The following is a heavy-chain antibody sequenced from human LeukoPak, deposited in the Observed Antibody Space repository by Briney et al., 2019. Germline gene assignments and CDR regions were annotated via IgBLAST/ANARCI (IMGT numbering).Heavy chain of an antibody. CDR3: ARGTAYSSSSELDFDY. D-gene: IGHD6-6*01. V-gene: IGHV1-8*03. Sequence: ASVKVSCKASGYTFTSYEITWVRQATGQGLEWMGWMNPNSGNTGYPQKFQGRLTITRNTSISTAYMELSSLRSEDTAVYYCARGTAYSSSSELDFDYWGQGTLVTVSS. CDR1: GYTFTSYE. J-gene: IGHJ4*02. CDR2: MNPNSGNT.